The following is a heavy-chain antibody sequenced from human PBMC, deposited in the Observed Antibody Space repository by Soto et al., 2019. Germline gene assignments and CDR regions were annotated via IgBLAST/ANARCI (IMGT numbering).Heavy chain of an antibody. CDR2: IYTSGST. V-gene: IGHV4-4*07. CDR3: AREGARIAAAGIPDY. D-gene: IGHD6-13*01. Sequence: SETLSLTCTVSGGSISSYYWSWIRQPAGKGLGWIGRIYTSGSTNYNPSLKSRVTMSVDTSKNQFSLKLSSVTAADTAVYYCAREGARIAAAGIPDYWGQGTLVTVSS. CDR1: GGSISSYY. J-gene: IGHJ4*02.